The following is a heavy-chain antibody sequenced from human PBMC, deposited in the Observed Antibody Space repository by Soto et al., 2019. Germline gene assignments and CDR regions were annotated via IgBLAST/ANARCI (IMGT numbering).Heavy chain of an antibody. D-gene: IGHD3-22*01. J-gene: IGHJ3*02. CDR2: IYYSGST. CDR1: GGSISSSSYY. CDR3: ARHTAYYYDSSGYYVGLGAFDI. Sequence: QLQLQESGPGLVKPSETLSLTCTVSGGSISSSSYYWGWIRQPPGKGLEWIGSIYYSGSTYYNPSLKSRVNISVDTSKNQFSLKLSSVTAADTAVYYCARHTAYYYDSSGYYVGLGAFDIWGQGTMVTVSS. V-gene: IGHV4-39*01.